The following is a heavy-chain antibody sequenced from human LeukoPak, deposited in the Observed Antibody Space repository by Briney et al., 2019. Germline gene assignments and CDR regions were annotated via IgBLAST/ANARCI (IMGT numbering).Heavy chain of an antibody. CDR2: IYYSGST. J-gene: IGHJ4*02. CDR3: ARVGYYYDSSGYLDY. CDR1: GGSISSYY. Sequence: SETLSLTCTVSGGSISSYYWSWIRQLPGKGLEWIGYIYYSGSTNYNPSHKSRVTISVDTSKNQFSLKLSSVTAADTAVYYCARVGYYYDSSGYLDYWGQGTLVTVSS. V-gene: IGHV4-59*01. D-gene: IGHD3-22*01.